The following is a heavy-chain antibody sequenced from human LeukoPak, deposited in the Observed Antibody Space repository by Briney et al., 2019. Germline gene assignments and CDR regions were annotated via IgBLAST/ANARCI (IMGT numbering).Heavy chain of an antibody. V-gene: IGHV3-66*01. CDR3: AARPDSYRGPFDY. Sequence: GGSLRLSCAVSGFSVSGYTMSWVRHAPGKGLEWVSFIYSGDDTYYSASVKGRCVISSDNSKKTPYLQQHNLRAEDTAVDYCAARPDSYRGPFDYWGQGALVTVSS. J-gene: IGHJ4*02. D-gene: IGHD1-26*01. CDR1: GFSVSGYT. CDR2: IYSGDDT.